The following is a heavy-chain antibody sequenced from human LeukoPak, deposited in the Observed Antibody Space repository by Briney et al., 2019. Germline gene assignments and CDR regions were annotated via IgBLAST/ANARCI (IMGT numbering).Heavy chain of an antibody. CDR1: GDSMSSYF. CDR3: ARNFPGRTEDV. Sequence: SETLSLTCTVSGDSMSSYFWTWVRQSPGKGLEWVGYIYQTTTTYNPSLKGRATISADMSQNQLSLKVTSVTAADTAVYYCARNFPGRTEDVWGKGTTVIVSS. V-gene: IGHV4-59*01. J-gene: IGHJ6*04. D-gene: IGHD1-14*01. CDR2: IYQTTT.